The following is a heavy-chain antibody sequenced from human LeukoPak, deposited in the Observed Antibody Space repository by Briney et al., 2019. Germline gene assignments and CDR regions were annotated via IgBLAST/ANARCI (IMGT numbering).Heavy chain of an antibody. CDR1: GYTFTNYH. J-gene: IGHJ4*02. Sequence: ASLKVPCKASGYTFTNYHINTVRQASGQGREWWTGINPDTGDKGYALKFQDRVTITTDTSISTEYMELSSLSSEDTAVYFCAITTSMTASGYDYWGQGTLVTVSS. D-gene: IGHD2-21*02. CDR2: INPDTGDK. CDR3: AITTSMTASGYDY. V-gene: IGHV1-8*03.